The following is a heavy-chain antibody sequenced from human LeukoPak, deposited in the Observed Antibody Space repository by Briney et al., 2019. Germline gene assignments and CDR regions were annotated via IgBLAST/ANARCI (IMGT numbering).Heavy chain of an antibody. J-gene: IGHJ4*02. V-gene: IGHV3-21*01. CDR1: GFTFSSYS. CDR2: ISSSSSYI. Sequence: PGGSLRPSCAASGFTFSSYSMNWVRQAPGKGLEWVSSISSSSSYIYYADSVKGRFTISRDNAKNSLYLQMNSLRAEDTAVYYCARGPGLFDYWGQGTLVTVSS. CDR3: ARGPGLFDY.